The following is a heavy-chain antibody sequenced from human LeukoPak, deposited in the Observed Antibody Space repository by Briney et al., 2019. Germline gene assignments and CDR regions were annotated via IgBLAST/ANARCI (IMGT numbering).Heavy chain of an antibody. V-gene: IGHV3-7*01. J-gene: IGHJ4*02. D-gene: IGHD6-25*01. CDR1: GFTFSSYW. Sequence: PGGSLRLSCAASGFTFSSYWMSWVRQAPGKELERVANIKQDGSEKYYVDSVKGRFTISRDNAKNLLYLQMNSLRAEDTAVYYCARLGGRLGPPGYWGQGTLVTVSS. CDR3: ARLGGRLGPPGY. CDR2: IKQDGSEK.